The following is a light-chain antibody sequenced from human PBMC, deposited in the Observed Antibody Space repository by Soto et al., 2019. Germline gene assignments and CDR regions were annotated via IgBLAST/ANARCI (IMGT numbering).Light chain of an antibody. J-gene: IGKJ1*01. CDR1: QSVTSN. CDR2: GAS. V-gene: IGKV3-15*01. Sequence: EIVMTQSPATLSVSPGERATLSCRASQSVTSNLAWYQQKPGQAHRLLMYGASTRATGIPARFSGSGSGTEFTLTISSLQSEDFAVYYCQQYNDWPRTFGQGTKVEIK. CDR3: QQYNDWPRT.